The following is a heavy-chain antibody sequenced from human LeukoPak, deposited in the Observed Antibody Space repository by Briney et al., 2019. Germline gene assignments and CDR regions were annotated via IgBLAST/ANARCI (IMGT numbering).Heavy chain of an antibody. CDR3: AKDLRSRLIIITPGFDY. V-gene: IGHV3-30*02. D-gene: IGHD3-16*01. Sequence: GGSLRLSCAASGFIFSSYGMHWVRQAPGKGLEWVTFIRYDGSNKYYVDSVKGRFTISRDNSKNTLYLQMNSLRPEDTAVYYCAKDLRSRLIIITPGFDYWGQGTLVTVSS. CDR1: GFIFSSYG. J-gene: IGHJ4*02. CDR2: IRYDGSNK.